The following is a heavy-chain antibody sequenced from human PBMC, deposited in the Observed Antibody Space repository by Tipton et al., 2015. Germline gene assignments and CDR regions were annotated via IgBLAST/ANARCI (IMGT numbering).Heavy chain of an antibody. V-gene: IGHV4-59*01. J-gene: IGHJ6*02. Sequence: LRLSCTVSGGSISSYYWSWIRQPPGKGLEWIGYVSHSDTSHYNPSLKSRVTISVDTSKNQFSLTLNSLTAADTAVYYCARDLEHGMDVWGQGTTVTVSS. D-gene: IGHD5-24*01. CDR2: VSHSDTS. CDR3: ARDLEHGMDV. CDR1: GGSISSYY.